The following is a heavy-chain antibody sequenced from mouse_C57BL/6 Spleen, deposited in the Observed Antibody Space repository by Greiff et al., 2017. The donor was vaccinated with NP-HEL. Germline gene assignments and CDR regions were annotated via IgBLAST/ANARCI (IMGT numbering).Heavy chain of an antibody. J-gene: IGHJ2*01. CDR1: GFTFSSYA. CDR2: ISDGGSYT. CDR3: AREGDDYDEGDYFDY. V-gene: IGHV5-4*01. Sequence: EVKLMESGGGLVKPGGSLKLSYAASGFTFSSYAMSWVRQTPEKRLEWVATISDGGSYTYYPDNVKGRFTISRDNAKNNLYLQMSHLKSEDTAMYYCAREGDDYDEGDYFDYWGQGTTLTVSS. D-gene: IGHD2-4*01.